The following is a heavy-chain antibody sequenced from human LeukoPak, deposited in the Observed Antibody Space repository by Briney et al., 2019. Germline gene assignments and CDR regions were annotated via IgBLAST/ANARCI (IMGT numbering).Heavy chain of an antibody. CDR3: ARGRRDFWSGYYGDRIYFDY. Sequence: GGSLRLSCAASGFTFSDYYMNWIRQAPGKGLEWVSYISSSGSSIYYADSVKGRFTSSRDNAKNSLYLQMNSLRAEDTAVYYCARGRRDFWSGYYGDRIYFDYWGQGTLVTVSS. V-gene: IGHV3-11*04. J-gene: IGHJ4*02. CDR2: ISSSGSSI. D-gene: IGHD3-3*01. CDR1: GFTFSDYY.